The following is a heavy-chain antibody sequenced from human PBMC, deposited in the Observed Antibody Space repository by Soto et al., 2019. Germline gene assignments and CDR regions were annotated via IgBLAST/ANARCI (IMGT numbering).Heavy chain of an antibody. J-gene: IGHJ4*02. CDR3: ALGQDGRGWND. Sequence: EVQLLELGGDLVQPGGSLILSCAASGLTFIDYGINWVRQAPGKVLEWVSGLYNPHDTTSFADSEKGRFTISRDNPKKTLYLEMNSLRVEDTRIYFCALGQDGRGWNDCGEGTPVTVSS. CDR1: GLTFIDYG. CDR2: LYNPHDTT. V-gene: IGHV3-23*05. D-gene: IGHD6-19*01.